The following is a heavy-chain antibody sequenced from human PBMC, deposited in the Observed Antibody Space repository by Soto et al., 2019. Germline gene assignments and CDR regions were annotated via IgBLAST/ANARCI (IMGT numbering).Heavy chain of an antibody. V-gene: IGHV3-53*01. J-gene: IGHJ3*01. CDR2: LYDVDGS. CDR1: GLTISGKKY. D-gene: IGHD1-1*01. CDR3: ATWHEREHAYDV. Sequence: DVQLVESGGGLIQPGESLRLSCAAFGLTISGKKYVAWVRQAPGKGLEWVSGLYDVDGSFYADSVRGRFTTSSDSSKTTVYLQMNDLRPDATAVYDCATWHEREHAYDVWGQGTTVTVSS.